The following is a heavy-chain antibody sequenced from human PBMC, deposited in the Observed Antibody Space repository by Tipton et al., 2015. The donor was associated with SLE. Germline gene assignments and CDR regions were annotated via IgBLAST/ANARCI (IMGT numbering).Heavy chain of an antibody. D-gene: IGHD3-9*01. CDR2: LYYSGSN. Sequence: TLSLTCTVSGGSISRYYWSWIRQPPGKGLEWIGNLYYSGSNKYNPSLKSRVTISGDTSKNQFSLKLSSVTAADTAVYYRARGGVVRYFDWVSLGQGLGVSAQGTTVSVS. J-gene: IGHJ6*02. V-gene: IGHV4-59*01. CDR1: GGSISRYY. CDR3: ARGGVVRYFDWVSLGQGLGV.